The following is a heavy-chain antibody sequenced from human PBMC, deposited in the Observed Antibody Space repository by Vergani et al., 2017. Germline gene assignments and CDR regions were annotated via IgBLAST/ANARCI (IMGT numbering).Heavy chain of an antibody. D-gene: IGHD2-15*01. CDR2: IYHTGST. CDR3: ARGSRWYPGPFDP. V-gene: IGHV4-38-2*02. Sequence: QVQLLESGPGLLKPSETLSLTCSVSGYSITSGYYWGWIRQPPGRGLEWIGSIYHTGSTYYNPSLKSRVTISVDTSKNQFSLKLSSVTAADTAVYYCARGSRWYPGPFDPWGQGTLVTVSS. J-gene: IGHJ5*02. CDR1: GYSITSGYY.